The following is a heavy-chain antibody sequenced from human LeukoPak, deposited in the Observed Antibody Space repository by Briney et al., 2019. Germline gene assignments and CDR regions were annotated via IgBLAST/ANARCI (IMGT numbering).Heavy chain of an antibody. CDR1: GGSFSGYY. V-gene: IGHV4-59*01. J-gene: IGHJ5*02. CDR2: IYYSGST. Sequence: SETLSLTCAVYGGSFSGYYWSWIRQPPGKGLEWIGYIYYSGSTNYNPSLKSRVTISVDTSKNQFSLKLSSVTAADTAVYYCARDEYSSSSGEGWFDPWGQGTLVTVSS. CDR3: ARDEYSSSSGEGWFDP. D-gene: IGHD6-6*01.